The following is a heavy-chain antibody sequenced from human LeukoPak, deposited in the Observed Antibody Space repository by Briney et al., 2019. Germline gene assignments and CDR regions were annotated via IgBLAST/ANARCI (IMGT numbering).Heavy chain of an antibody. D-gene: IGHD3-22*01. V-gene: IGHV3-7*01. CDR3: ARGDTSGFYYRFFDY. J-gene: IGHJ4*02. CDR2: IKEDGSGI. Sequence: GGSLRLSCAASGFTFSSYWMSWVRQAPGKGLEWVANIKEDGSGIYYVDSVEGRFTISRDNAKKSLYLQMNSLRVEDTAVYYCARGDTSGFYYRFFDYWGQGTLVTVSS. CDR1: GFTFSSYW.